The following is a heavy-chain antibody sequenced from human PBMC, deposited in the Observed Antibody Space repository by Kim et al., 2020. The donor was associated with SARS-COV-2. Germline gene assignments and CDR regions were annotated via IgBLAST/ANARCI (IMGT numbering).Heavy chain of an antibody. V-gene: IGHV3-30-3*01. Sequence: GGSLRLSCAASGFTFSSYAMHWVRQAPGKGLEWVAVISYDGSNKYYADSVKGRFTISRDNSKNTLYLQMNSLRAEDTAVYYCARDLLMTTVVTRNYYYG. CDR2: ISYDGSNK. D-gene: IGHD4-17*01. CDR1: GFTFSSYA. CDR3: ARDLLMTTVVTRNYYYG. J-gene: IGHJ6*01.